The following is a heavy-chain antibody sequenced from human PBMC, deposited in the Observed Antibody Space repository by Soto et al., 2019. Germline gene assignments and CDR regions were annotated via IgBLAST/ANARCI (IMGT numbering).Heavy chain of an antibody. J-gene: IGHJ5*02. CDR2: IYYSGST. Sequence: SETLSLTCPVSGGSISSYYLSWIRQPPGKGLEWIGYIYYSGSTNYNPSLKSRVTISVDTSKNQFSLKLSSVTAADTAVYYCARDAYLDNWFDPWGQGTLVTVSS. V-gene: IGHV4-59*01. CDR1: GGSISSYY. CDR3: ARDAYLDNWFDP.